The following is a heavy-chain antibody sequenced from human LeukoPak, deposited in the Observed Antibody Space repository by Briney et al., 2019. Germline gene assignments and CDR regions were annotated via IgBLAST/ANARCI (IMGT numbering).Heavy chain of an antibody. Sequence: ASVKVSCTASGYTFTSYGISWVRQAPGQGLESMRWISAYKGNTNYTQKLQGRVTMTTDTSTSTAYMELRSLRSDGTAVYYCARTRTLNQLLFNYWGQGTLVTVSS. CDR1: GYTFTSYG. CDR3: ARTRTLNQLLFNY. J-gene: IGHJ4*02. V-gene: IGHV1-18*04. D-gene: IGHD2-2*01. CDR2: ISAYKGNT.